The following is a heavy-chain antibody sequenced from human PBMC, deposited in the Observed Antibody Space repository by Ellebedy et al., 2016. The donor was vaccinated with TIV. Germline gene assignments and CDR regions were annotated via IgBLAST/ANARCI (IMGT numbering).Heavy chain of an antibody. Sequence: PGGSLRLSCTASEFAFYDDWMTWVRPAPGKGLEWVANIKKDGSDTYYVDSVKGRFTISRDNSKTSLFLQMDRLRAEDTAVYFCARGGSTSSRYWRNWGQGTLVTVSS. CDR1: EFAFYDDW. CDR3: ARGGSTSSRYWRN. J-gene: IGHJ4*02. CDR2: IKKDGSDT. V-gene: IGHV3-7*01. D-gene: IGHD6-13*01.